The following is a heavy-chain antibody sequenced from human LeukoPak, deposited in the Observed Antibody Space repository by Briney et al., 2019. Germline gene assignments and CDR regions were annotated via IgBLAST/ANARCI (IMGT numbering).Heavy chain of an antibody. V-gene: IGHV4-59*01. CDR2: IYYSGST. CDR3: ARDHDYGDYFDY. J-gene: IGHJ4*02. Sequence: SETLSLTCTVSGGSISSYYWSWIRQPPGKGLEWIGYIYYSGSTNYNPSLKSRVTISVDTSKNQFSLKLSSVTAADTAVYNCARDHDYGDYFDYWGQGTLVTVSS. CDR1: GGSISSYY. D-gene: IGHD4-17*01.